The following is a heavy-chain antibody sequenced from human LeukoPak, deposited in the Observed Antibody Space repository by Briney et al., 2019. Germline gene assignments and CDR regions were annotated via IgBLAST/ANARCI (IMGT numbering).Heavy chain of an antibody. CDR1: GFTVSSNY. CDR2: IYSGGDT. J-gene: IGHJ4*02. CDR3: ARDLFD. V-gene: IGHV3-66*01. D-gene: IGHD3-10*02. Sequence: GGSLRLSCAASGFTVSSNYMSWVRQAPGKGLEFVAGIYSGGDTHYAGSVKGRFTISRDNFKNTLYLQVNSLRAEDTAVYYCARDLFDWGQGALVTVSS.